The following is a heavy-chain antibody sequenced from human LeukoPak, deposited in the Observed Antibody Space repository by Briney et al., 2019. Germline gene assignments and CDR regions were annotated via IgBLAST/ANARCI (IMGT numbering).Heavy chain of an antibody. D-gene: IGHD3-22*01. V-gene: IGHV3-33*01. CDR3: ATPAPHYYDSSGYYGY. CDR2: IWNDGSNK. Sequence: PGGSLRLSCEASGFTLSTFGMHWVRQAPGKGLEWVAVIWNDGSNKYYADSVEGRFTISRDNSKNTLYLQMNSLRAEDTAVYYCATPAPHYYDSSGYYGYWGQGTLVTVSS. CDR1: GFTLSTFG. J-gene: IGHJ4*02.